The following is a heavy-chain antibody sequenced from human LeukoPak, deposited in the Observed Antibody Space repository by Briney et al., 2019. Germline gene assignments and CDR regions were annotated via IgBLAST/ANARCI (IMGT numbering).Heavy chain of an antibody. CDR1: GFTFSSYA. CDR2: ISGSGGST. CDR3: ARGCGGDCYSADY. V-gene: IGHV3-23*01. J-gene: IGHJ4*02. Sequence: GGSLRLSCAASGFTFSSYAMSWVRQAPGDGLDCGSAISGSGGSTYYADSVKGRFAISRDNSKNTLYLQVNSLRAEDTAVYYCARGCGGDCYSADYWGQGTLVTVSS. D-gene: IGHD2-21*01.